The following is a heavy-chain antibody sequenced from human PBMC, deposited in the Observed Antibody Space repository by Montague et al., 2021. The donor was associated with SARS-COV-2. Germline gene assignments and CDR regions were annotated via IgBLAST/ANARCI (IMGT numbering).Heavy chain of an antibody. D-gene: IGHD3-22*01. CDR1: GFTLSRYW. V-gene: IGHV3-74*01. J-gene: IGHJ4*02. Sequence: SLRLSGAASGFTLSRYWMHWVRQAPGKGLVWVSRINSDGSSTSYADSVXGRFTISRDNAKNTLYLQMNSLRAEDTAVYYCITMIVVAEDYFDYWGQGTLVTVSS. CDR2: INSDGSST. CDR3: ITMIVVAEDYFDY.